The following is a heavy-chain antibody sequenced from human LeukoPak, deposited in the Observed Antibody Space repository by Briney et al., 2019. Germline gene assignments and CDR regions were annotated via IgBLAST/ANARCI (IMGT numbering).Heavy chain of an antibody. V-gene: IGHV4-34*01. CDR1: GGSFDGYY. J-gene: IGHJ5*02. CDR2: IVYSGST. D-gene: IGHD3-10*01. CDR3: ARGGYYGSGNDFRFDP. Sequence: SETLSLTCAVFGGSFDGYYWTWIRQSPGTGLEWIGEIVYSGSTNYNPSLKSRVTISVETSKNQFSLKLKSVTAADTAVYYCARGGYYGSGNDFRFDPWGQGTLVTVSS.